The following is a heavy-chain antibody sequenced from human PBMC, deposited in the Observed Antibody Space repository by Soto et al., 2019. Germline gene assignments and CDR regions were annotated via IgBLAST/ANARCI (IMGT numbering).Heavy chain of an antibody. CDR1: GFSFRDAW. CDR3: TTDGSFGGVVVAFHL. CDR2: IKSKAAGGAI. D-gene: IGHD3-10*01. V-gene: IGHV3-15*07. Sequence: EVQLLESGGGLVKPGGSLRLSCAVSGFSFRDAWMNWVRQAPGKGLEWVGRIKSKAAGGAIDYAAPVKGRFTISRDDSKDTLYLQINSLKTEDTAMYYCTTDGSFGGVVVAFHLWGQGTMLSVSS. J-gene: IGHJ3*01.